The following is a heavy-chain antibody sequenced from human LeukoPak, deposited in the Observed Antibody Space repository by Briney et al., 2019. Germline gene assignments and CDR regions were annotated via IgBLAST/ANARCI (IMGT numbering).Heavy chain of an antibody. J-gene: IGHJ4*02. D-gene: IGHD5-18*01. Sequence: SETLSLTCTVSGGSISSVGYYWSWIRKPPGKGLEWIGYIYYSGSTYYNPSLKSRVTISVDTSKNQFSLKLSSVAAADTAVYYCARGYSYGYVLIDYWGQGTLVTVSS. CDR2: IYYSGST. CDR3: ARGYSYGYVLIDY. V-gene: IGHV4-31*03. CDR1: GGSISSVGYY.